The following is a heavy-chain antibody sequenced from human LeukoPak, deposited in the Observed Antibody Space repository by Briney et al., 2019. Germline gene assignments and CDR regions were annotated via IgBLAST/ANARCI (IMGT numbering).Heavy chain of an antibody. V-gene: IGHV1-3*01. Sequence: ASVKVSCKASGYTFTSYAMHWVRQAPGQRLEWKGWINAGNGNTKYSQKFQGRVTITRDTSASTAYMELSSLRSEDTAVYYCARDSAAAGNDYWGQGTLVTVSS. J-gene: IGHJ4*02. CDR2: INAGNGNT. D-gene: IGHD6-13*01. CDR3: ARDSAAAGNDY. CDR1: GYTFTSYA.